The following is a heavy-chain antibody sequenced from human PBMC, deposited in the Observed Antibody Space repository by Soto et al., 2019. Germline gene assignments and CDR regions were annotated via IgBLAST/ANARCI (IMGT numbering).Heavy chain of an antibody. Sequence: EVQLVESGGGLVKPGGSPRLSCAASGFTFSNAWMSWVRQAPGKGLEWVGRIKSKTDGGTTDYAAPVKGRFTISRDDSKNTLYLQMNSLKTEDTAVYYCTTRGYLYVDYMDVWGKGTTVTVSS. V-gene: IGHV3-15*01. CDR2: IKSKTDGGTT. D-gene: IGHD2-2*02. CDR1: GFTFSNAW. J-gene: IGHJ6*03. CDR3: TTRGYLYVDYMDV.